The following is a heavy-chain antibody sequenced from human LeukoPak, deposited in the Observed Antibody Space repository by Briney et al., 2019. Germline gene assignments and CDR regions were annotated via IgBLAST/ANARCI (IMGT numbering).Heavy chain of an antibody. Sequence: SETLSLTCTVSGYSISNGYYWGWIRQPPGKGLEWIGSIYHSGSTYYNPSLKSRVTISVDTSKNQFSLKVNSVTAADTAVYYCARVPHGETIFGVVLYWFDPWGQGTLVNVSS. CDR2: IYHSGST. V-gene: IGHV4-38-2*02. CDR1: GYSISNGYY. J-gene: IGHJ5*02. D-gene: IGHD3-3*01. CDR3: ARVPHGETIFGVVLYWFDP.